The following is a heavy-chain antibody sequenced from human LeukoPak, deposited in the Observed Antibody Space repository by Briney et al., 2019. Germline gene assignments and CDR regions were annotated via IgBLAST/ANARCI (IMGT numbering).Heavy chain of an antibody. D-gene: IGHD3-16*02. V-gene: IGHV5-51*01. Sequence: GESLKISCKCSGYSFTNNWIGWVRQMPGKGLEWMGIIYPGDSHTRYSPSFQGQVIISADKSISTAYLQWSSLKASDTAIYYCARHASGDLSTPFDYWGQGTLVTVSA. CDR2: IYPGDSHT. CDR3: ARHASGDLSTPFDY. CDR1: GYSFTNNW. J-gene: IGHJ4*02.